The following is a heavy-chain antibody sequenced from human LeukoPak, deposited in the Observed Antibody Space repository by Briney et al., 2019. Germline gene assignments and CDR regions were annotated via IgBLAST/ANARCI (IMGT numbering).Heavy chain of an antibody. J-gene: IGHJ4*02. CDR3: ARGAYGDYVDY. Sequence: PSETLSLTCTVSGGSISSYYWSWIRQPPGKGLEWIGYIYYSGSTNYDPSLKSRVTISVDTSKNQFSLKLSSVTAADTAVYYCARGAYGDYVDYWGQGTLVTVSS. D-gene: IGHD4-17*01. V-gene: IGHV4-59*01. CDR1: GGSISSYY. CDR2: IYYSGST.